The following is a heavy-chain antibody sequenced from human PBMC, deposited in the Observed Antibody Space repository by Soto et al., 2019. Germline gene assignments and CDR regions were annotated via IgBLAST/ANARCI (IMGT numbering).Heavy chain of an antibody. J-gene: IGHJ4*02. Sequence: EVQLVESGGGLVKPGGSLRLSCAASGFTFSSYSMNWVRQAPGKGLEWVSSISSSSNYIYYADSVKGRFTISRDNAKNSLYLQMNSLRAEDTAVYYCATTGYSYGYGYFDYWGQGTLVTVSS. V-gene: IGHV3-21*01. D-gene: IGHD5-18*01. CDR1: GFTFSSYS. CDR3: ATTGYSYGYGYFDY. CDR2: ISSSSNYI.